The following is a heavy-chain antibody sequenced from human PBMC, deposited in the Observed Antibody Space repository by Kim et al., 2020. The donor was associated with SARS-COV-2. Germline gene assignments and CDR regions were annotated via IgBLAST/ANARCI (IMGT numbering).Heavy chain of an antibody. Sequence: DSVKGRFTISRDNSKNTLYLQMNSLRAEDTAVYYCARELFGLSFLDAFDIWGQGTMVTVSS. D-gene: IGHD3-10*02. J-gene: IGHJ3*02. V-gene: IGHV3-30*01. CDR3: ARELFGLSFLDAFDI.